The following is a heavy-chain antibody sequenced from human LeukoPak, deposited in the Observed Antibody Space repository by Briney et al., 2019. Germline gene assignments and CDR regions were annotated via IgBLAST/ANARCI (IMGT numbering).Heavy chain of an antibody. D-gene: IGHD2-15*01. J-gene: IGHJ5*02. V-gene: IGHV3-66*04. CDR3: ARQSGGPYNWFDP. CDR1: GFTVSSDY. Sequence: GGSLRLSCAASGFTVSSDYMNWVRQAPGKGLEWVSVKGRFTISRDKSKNTLYLQLNSLRAEDTAVYFCARQSGGPYNWFDPWGQGTLVTVSS.